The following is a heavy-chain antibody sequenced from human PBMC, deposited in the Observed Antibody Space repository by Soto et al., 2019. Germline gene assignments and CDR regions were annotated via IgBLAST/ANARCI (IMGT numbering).Heavy chain of an antibody. J-gene: IGHJ6*02. V-gene: IGHV1-69*12. CDR2: IMPVFPTP. CDR1: GGTFSTSA. CDR3: ARDKDRLQLGGNYYYILDV. Sequence: QVQLVQSGAEVKKPGSSVKVSCKASGGTFSTSAISWVRQAPGQGLEWVGGIMPVFPTPDYAQNFQGRVTITADEPTTTAYLELTSLRADDMAVYYCARDKDRLQLGGNYYYILDVWGQGTAITVSS. D-gene: IGHD1-1*01.